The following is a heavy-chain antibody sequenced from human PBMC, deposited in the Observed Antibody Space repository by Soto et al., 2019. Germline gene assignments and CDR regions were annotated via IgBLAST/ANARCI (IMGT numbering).Heavy chain of an antibody. CDR3: ARESPHRGYDYYYMDV. D-gene: IGHD6-13*01. CDR2: IWYDGSNK. V-gene: IGHV3-33*01. J-gene: IGHJ6*03. Sequence: GGSLRLSCAASGFTFSSYGMHWVRQAPGKGLEWVAVIWYDGSNKYYADSVKGRFTISRDNSKNTLYLQMNSLRAEDTAVYYCARESPHRGYDYYYMDVWGKGTTVTVSS. CDR1: GFTFSSYG.